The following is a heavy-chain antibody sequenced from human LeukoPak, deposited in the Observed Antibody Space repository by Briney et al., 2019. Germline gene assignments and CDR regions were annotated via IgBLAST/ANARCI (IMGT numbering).Heavy chain of an antibody. V-gene: IGHV4-4*07. CDR2: IYTSGST. J-gene: IGHJ4*02. CDR3: ARTIGNYYDSSGYYAAHSDY. Sequence: SETLSLTCTVSGGSISSYYWSWIRQTAGKGLEWIGRIYTSGSTNYNPSLKSRVTMSVDTSKNQFSLKLSSVTAADTAVYYCARTIGNYYDSSGYYAAHSDYWGQGTLVTVSS. D-gene: IGHD3-22*01. CDR1: GGSISSYY.